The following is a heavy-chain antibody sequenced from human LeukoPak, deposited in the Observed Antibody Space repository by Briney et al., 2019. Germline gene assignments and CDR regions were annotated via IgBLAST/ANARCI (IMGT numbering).Heavy chain of an antibody. CDR2: VSSSGSIT. D-gene: IGHD6-19*01. J-gene: IGHJ4*02. V-gene: IGHV3-48*04. Sequence: PGGSLRLSCAASGFSFSSYSMNWVRPAPGKGLEWISYVSSSGSITFYADSEKGRFTISRDNARNSLYLQMNSLRAEDTAVYYCASTRSTSDWYTRGFEYWGQGTLVTVSS. CDR1: GFSFSSYS. CDR3: ASTRSTSDWYTRGFEY.